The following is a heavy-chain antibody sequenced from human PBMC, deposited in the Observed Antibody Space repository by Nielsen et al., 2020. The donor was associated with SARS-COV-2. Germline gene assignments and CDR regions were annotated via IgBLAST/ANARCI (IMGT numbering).Heavy chain of an antibody. V-gene: IGHV2-5*02. J-gene: IGHJ4*02. Sequence: SGPTLVKPTQTLTLTCNFSGLSLSTSGVGVGWIRQPPGKALEWLALIYWDDDKRYSPSLKSRLTITKDTSKNQVLLTMTNMDPVDTATYYCARTRLNYDSSGYYYFDYWGQGTLVTVSS. D-gene: IGHD3-22*01. CDR3: ARTRLNYDSSGYYYFDY. CDR1: GLSLSTSGVG. CDR2: IYWDDDK.